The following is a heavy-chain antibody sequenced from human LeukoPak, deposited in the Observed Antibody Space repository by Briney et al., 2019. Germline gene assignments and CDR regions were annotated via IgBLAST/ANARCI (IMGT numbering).Heavy chain of an antibody. CDR2: IYHSGST. V-gene: IGHV4-4*02. J-gene: IGHJ2*01. Sequence: SGTLSLTCAVSGGSISSSNWWSWVRQPPGKGLEWIGEIYHSGSTNYNPSLNSRVTISVDKSKNQFSLKLSSVTAADTAVYYCARGRLNWYFDLWGRGTLVTVSS. CDR3: ARGRLNWYFDL. CDR1: GGSISSSNW.